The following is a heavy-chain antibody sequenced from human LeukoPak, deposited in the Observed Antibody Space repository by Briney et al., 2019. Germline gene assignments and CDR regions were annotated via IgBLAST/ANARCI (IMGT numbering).Heavy chain of an antibody. Sequence: GGSLRLSCAASGFTFSSYWMHWVRQAPGKWLVWVSRINSDGSSTSYADSVKGRFTISRDNAKNTLYLQMNSLRAEDTAVYYCARDPIAAAPFDYWGQGTLVTVSS. D-gene: IGHD6-13*01. CDR2: INSDGSST. CDR1: GFTFSSYW. V-gene: IGHV3-74*01. CDR3: ARDPIAAAPFDY. J-gene: IGHJ4*02.